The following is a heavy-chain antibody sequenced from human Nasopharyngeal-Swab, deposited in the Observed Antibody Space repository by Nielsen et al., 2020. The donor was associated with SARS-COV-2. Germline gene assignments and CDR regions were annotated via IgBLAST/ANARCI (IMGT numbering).Heavy chain of an antibody. J-gene: IGHJ4*02. Sequence: GGSLRLSCAASGFTFSSYWMHWVRQAPGKGLVWVSRINSDGSSTSYADSVKGRFTISRDNAKKTLYLQMNSLRAEDTVVYYCARYSSSWGFFDFWGQGTLVTFSS. CDR1: GFTFSSYW. CDR2: INSDGSST. V-gene: IGHV3-74*01. CDR3: ARYSSSWGFFDF. D-gene: IGHD6-13*01.